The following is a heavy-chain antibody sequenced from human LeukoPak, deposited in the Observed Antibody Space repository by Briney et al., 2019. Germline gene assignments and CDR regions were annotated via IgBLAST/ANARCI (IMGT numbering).Heavy chain of an antibody. CDR3: ARDSVVVPAAFDY. Sequence: GRSLRLSCAASGFTFSDYSMNWVRQAPGKGLEWVSSISSSSSYIYYADSVKGRFTISRDNAKNSLYLQMNSLRAEDTAVYYCARDSVVVPAAFDYWGQGTLVTVSS. J-gene: IGHJ4*02. CDR1: GFTFSDYS. V-gene: IGHV3-21*01. D-gene: IGHD2-2*01. CDR2: ISSSSSYI.